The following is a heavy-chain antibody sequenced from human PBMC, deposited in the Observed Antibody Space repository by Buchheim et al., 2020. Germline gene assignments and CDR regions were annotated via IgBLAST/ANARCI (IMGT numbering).Heavy chain of an antibody. CDR2: ISGSNGQT. J-gene: IGHJ4*02. CDR1: GYTFDIYD. CDR3: ARVVEGSGHSMYYFDY. D-gene: IGHD2-15*01. Sequence: QVHLVQSGAEVKTPGASVKVSCRASGYTFDIYDISWVRQAPGQGLEWMGWISGSNGQTNYAQNLQGRVTMTTDTSMTTAYMELRSLRPDDTAVYYCARVVEGSGHSMYYFDYWGQGTL. V-gene: IGHV1-18*01.